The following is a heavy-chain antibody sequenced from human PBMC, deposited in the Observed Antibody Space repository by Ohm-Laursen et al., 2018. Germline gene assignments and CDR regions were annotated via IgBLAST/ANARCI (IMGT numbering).Heavy chain of an antibody. CDR2: IYYTGTT. Sequence: SETLSLTWTVSGGSISSYYWSWIRQPPGKGLEWIGYIYYTGTTNYNPSLTGRVTISLDTSKNQFSLKLTSVTAADTAVYYCARGYYYTPNWGQGTLVTVSS. CDR3: ARGYYYTPN. V-gene: IGHV4-59*12. D-gene: IGHD3-10*01. J-gene: IGHJ4*02. CDR1: GGSISSYY.